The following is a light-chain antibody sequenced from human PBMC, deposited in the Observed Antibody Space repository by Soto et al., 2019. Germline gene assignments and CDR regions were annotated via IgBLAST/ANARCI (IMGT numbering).Light chain of an antibody. CDR2: DVS. V-gene: IGLV2-14*03. CDR3: SSCTGSSTL. J-gene: IGLJ2*01. Sequence: QPVLTQPASVSGSPGQSITISCTGTSSDVNTYNYVSWYQQHPGRAPQLIIYDVSYRPSGVSNRFSGSKSGNTASLTISGLQADDEADYYCSSCTGSSTLFGGGTQLTVL. CDR1: SSDVNTYNY.